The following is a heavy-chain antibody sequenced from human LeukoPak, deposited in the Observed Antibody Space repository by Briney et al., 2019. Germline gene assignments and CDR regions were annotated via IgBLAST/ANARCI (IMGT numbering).Heavy chain of an antibody. Sequence: PSETLSLTCAVSGFSISSGYYWGWIRQPPGKGLEWIGSIYYSGTTYYNPSLKSRVTISVDTSKNQFSPKLNSVTAADTAVYYCTRELMWGQGTMVTVSS. CDR1: GFSISSGYY. V-gene: IGHV4-38-2*02. J-gene: IGHJ3*02. CDR3: TRELM. CDR2: IYYSGTT.